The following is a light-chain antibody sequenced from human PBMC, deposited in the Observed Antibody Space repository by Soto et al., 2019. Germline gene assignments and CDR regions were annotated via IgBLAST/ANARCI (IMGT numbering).Light chain of an antibody. CDR1: QSVSSSY. V-gene: IGKV3-15*01. Sequence: EIVWTKSLGTLSLSSGERATLSCRAIQSVSSSYLAWYRQKPGQAPRLLIYGASTRATDIPDRFSGSGSGTEFTLTISGLQSEDSAVYYCQEYDNWPPWTFGQGTKVDIK. CDR3: QEYDNWPPWT. J-gene: IGKJ1*01. CDR2: GAS.